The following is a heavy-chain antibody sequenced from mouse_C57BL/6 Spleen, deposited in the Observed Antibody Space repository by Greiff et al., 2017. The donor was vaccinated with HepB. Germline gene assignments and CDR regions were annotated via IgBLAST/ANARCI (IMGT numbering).Heavy chain of an antibody. V-gene: IGHV2-6-1*01. J-gene: IGHJ4*01. Sequence: QVQLKESGPGLVAPSQSLSITCTVSGFSLTSYGVHWVRQPPGKGLEWLVVIWSDGSTTYNSALKSRLSISKDNSKSQVFLKMNRLQTDDTAMYYCARHENPFLRGYAMDYWGQGTSVTVSS. CDR2: IWSDGST. D-gene: IGHD2-12*01. CDR1: GFSLTSYG. CDR3: ARHENPFLRGYAMDY.